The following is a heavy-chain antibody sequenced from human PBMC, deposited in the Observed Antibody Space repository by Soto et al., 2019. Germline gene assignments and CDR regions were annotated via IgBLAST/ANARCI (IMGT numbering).Heavy chain of an antibody. V-gene: IGHV3-33*01. Sequence: GGSLRLSCAASGFTFSSYGMHWVRQAPGKGLEWVAVIWYDGSNKYYADSVKGRFTIFRDNSKNTLYLQMNSLRAEDTAVYYCASTVAATRYYYYGMDVWGQGTTVTVSS. CDR3: ASTVAATRYYYYGMDV. J-gene: IGHJ6*02. CDR1: GFTFSSYG. D-gene: IGHD2-15*01. CDR2: IWYDGSNK.